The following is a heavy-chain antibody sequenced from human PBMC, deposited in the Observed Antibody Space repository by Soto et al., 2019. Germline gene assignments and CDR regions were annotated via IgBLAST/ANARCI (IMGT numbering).Heavy chain of an antibody. CDR3: ARVHKAYSSGWFPSQAFDY. D-gene: IGHD6-19*01. J-gene: IGHJ4*02. Sequence: QVQLVESGGGVVQPGRSLRLSCAASGFTFSSYGMHWVRQAPGKGLEWVAVIWYDGSNKYYADSVKGRFTISRDNSKNTLYLQMYSLRAEDTAVYYCARVHKAYSSGWFPSQAFDYWGQGTLVTVSS. CDR1: GFTFSSYG. CDR2: IWYDGSNK. V-gene: IGHV3-33*01.